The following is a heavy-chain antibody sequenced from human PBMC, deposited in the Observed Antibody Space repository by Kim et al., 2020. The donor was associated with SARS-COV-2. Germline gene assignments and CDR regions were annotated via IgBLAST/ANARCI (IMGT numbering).Heavy chain of an antibody. V-gene: IGHV3-53*01. Sequence: GGSLRLSCAASGFTVSSNYTSWVRQAPGKGLEWVSIIHSGGSTYYADSVKVRFTISRDNSKNTLFLQMNSLRAEDTAVYYCAKNRGVGAPADWGQGTLVTVSS. CDR2: IHSGGST. D-gene: IGHD1-26*01. CDR3: AKNRGVGAPAD. J-gene: IGHJ1*01. CDR1: GFTVSSNY.